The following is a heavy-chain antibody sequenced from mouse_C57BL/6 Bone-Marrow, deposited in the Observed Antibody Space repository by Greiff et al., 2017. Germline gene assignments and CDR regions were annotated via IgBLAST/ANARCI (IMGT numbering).Heavy chain of an antibody. J-gene: IGHJ4*01. Sequence: VQLQQPGTELVKPGASVKLSCKASGYTFTSYWMHWVKPRPGQGLEWIGNINPSNGGTNYNEKFKSKATLTVDKSSSTAYMQLSSLTSEDSAVYYCARGAFYYGNPYYYAMDYWGQGTSVTVSS. V-gene: IGHV1-53*01. CDR1: GYTFTSYW. D-gene: IGHD2-1*01. CDR2: INPSNGGT. CDR3: ARGAFYYGNPYYYAMDY.